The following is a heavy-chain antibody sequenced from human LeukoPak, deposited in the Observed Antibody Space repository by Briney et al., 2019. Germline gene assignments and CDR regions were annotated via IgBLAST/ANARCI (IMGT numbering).Heavy chain of an antibody. Sequence: GEPLKISCKGSGYSFTSYWIGWVRQMPGKGLEWMGIIYPGDSDTRYSPSFQGQVTISADKSISTAYLQWSSLKASDTAMYYCARQSHSGYSSSWDYYYYYGMDVWGQGTTVTVSS. CDR3: ARQSHSGYSSSWDYYYYYGMDV. J-gene: IGHJ6*02. D-gene: IGHD6-13*01. CDR1: GYSFTSYW. CDR2: IYPGDSDT. V-gene: IGHV5-51*01.